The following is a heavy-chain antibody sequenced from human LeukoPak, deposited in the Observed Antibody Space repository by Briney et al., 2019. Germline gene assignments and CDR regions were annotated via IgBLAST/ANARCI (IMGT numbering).Heavy chain of an antibody. CDR3: ARGPYSGSWHNTQKLFDY. Sequence: ASVKVSCKASGYTFTGYYMHWVRQAPGQGLEWMGWINPNSGGTNYAQKFQGRVTMTRDTSISTAYMELSRLRSDDTAVYYCARGPYSGSWHNTQKLFDYWGQGTLVTVSS. V-gene: IGHV1-2*02. CDR2: INPNSGGT. J-gene: IGHJ4*02. D-gene: IGHD6-13*01. CDR1: GYTFTGYY.